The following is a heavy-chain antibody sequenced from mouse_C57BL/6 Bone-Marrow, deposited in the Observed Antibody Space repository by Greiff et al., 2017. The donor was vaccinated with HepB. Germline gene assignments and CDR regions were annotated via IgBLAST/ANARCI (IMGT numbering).Heavy chain of an antibody. CDR3: TGGTLTGTGYAMDY. D-gene: IGHD4-1*01. V-gene: IGHV6-3*01. CDR2: IRLKSDNYAT. CDR1: GFTFSNYW. J-gene: IGHJ4*01. Sequence: EVKLEESGGGLVQPGGSMKLSCVASGFTFSNYWMNWVRQSPEKGLEWVAQIRLKSDNYATHYAESVKGRFTISRDDSKSSVYLQMNNLRAEDTGIYYCTGGTLTGTGYAMDYWGQGTSVTVSS.